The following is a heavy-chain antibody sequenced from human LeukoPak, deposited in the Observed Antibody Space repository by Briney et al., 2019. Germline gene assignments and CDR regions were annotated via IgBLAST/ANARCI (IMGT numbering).Heavy chain of an antibody. CDR3: ARMTTVHDY. J-gene: IGHJ4*02. V-gene: IGHV4-34*01. D-gene: IGHD4-17*01. Sequence: SETLSLTCGVLGTSLASYYWSWIRQTPGKGLEGIGEVNHSGYTNMNPSLKSRVTISVDTSKNQFSLMMISVTAADTAVYFCARMTTVHDYWGQGILVTVSS. CDR2: VNHSGYT. CDR1: GTSLASYY.